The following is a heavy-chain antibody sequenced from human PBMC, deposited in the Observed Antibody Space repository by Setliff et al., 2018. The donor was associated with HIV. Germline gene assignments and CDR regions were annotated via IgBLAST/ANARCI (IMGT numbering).Heavy chain of an antibody. V-gene: IGHV1-18*01. CDR2: ISTYNGYT. Sequence: ASVKVSCKASGYTFTSYGISWVRQAPGQGLEWMGWISTYNGYTNYAQKIQGRVTMTTDTSTSTAYMEVRSLRSDDTAFYYCATMNSGYSNYVYFDYWGQGTLVTVSS. CDR3: ATMNSGYSNYVYFDY. J-gene: IGHJ4*02. CDR1: GYTFTSYG. D-gene: IGHD4-4*01.